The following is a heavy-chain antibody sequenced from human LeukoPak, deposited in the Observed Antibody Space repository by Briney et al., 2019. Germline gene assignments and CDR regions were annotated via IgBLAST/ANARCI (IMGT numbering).Heavy chain of an antibody. D-gene: IGHD3-10*01. CDR1: GGSFSGYY. J-gene: IGHJ6*04. CDR2: INHSGST. Sequence: SETLSLTCAVYGGSFSGYYWSWIRQPPGKGLEWIGEINHSGSTNYNPSLKSRVTISVDTSKNQFSLKLSSVTAAGTAVYYCAREMARGVIAYGMDVWGKGTTVTVSS. CDR3: AREMARGVIAYGMDV. V-gene: IGHV4-34*01.